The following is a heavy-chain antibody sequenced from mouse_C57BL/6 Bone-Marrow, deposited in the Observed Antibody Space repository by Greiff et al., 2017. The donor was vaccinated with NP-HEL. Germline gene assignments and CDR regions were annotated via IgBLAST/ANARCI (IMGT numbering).Heavy chain of an antibody. CDR1: GFTFSSYA. D-gene: IGHD2-10*01. V-gene: IGHV5-4*01. CDR3: ARATYSIDY. J-gene: IGHJ2*01. CDR2: ISDGGSYT. Sequence: VQLKESGGGLVKPGGSLKLSCAASGFTFSSYAMSWVRQTPEKRLEWVATISDGGSYTYYPDNVKGRFTISRDNAKNNLYLQMSHLKSEDTAMYYCARATYSIDYWGQGTTLTVSS.